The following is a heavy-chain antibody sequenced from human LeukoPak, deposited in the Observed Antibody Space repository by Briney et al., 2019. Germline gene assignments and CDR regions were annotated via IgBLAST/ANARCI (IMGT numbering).Heavy chain of an antibody. Sequence: PGGSLRLSCAASGFTFSSYSMNWVRQAPGKGLKWVSYISSSSSTIYYADSVKGRFTSSRDNAKNSLYLQMNSLRAEDTAVYYCARATKYQLPHFDYWGQGTLVTVSS. V-gene: IGHV3-48*01. CDR1: GFTFSSYS. J-gene: IGHJ4*02. D-gene: IGHD2-2*01. CDR3: ARATKYQLPHFDY. CDR2: ISSSSSTI.